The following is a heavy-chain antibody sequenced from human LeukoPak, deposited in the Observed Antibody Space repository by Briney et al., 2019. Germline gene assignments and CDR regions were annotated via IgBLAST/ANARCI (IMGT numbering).Heavy chain of an antibody. CDR2: ISYDGSNK. D-gene: IGHD5-18*01. V-gene: IGHV3-30*18. CDR1: GFTFSSYG. CDR3: AKGGYSYGSDY. J-gene: IGHJ4*02. Sequence: HSGGSLRLSCAASGFTFSSYGMHWVRQAPGKGLEWVAVISYDGSNKYYADSVKGRFTISRDNSKNTLYLQMNSLRAEDTAVYYCAKGGYSYGSDYWGQGTLVTVSS.